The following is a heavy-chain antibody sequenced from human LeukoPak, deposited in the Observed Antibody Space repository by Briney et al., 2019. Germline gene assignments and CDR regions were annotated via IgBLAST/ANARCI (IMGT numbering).Heavy chain of an antibody. CDR1: GFTFSTYA. V-gene: IGHV3-30*04. CDR3: ARGGIAAADNWFDP. Sequence: GGSLRLSCAASGFTFSTYAIHWVRQAPGKGLEWVAVTSYDGGDKYYADSVKGRFTISRDNSKNTVSLEMNSLRAEDTAVYYCARGGIAAADNWFDPWGQGTLVTVSS. J-gene: IGHJ5*02. D-gene: IGHD6-13*01. CDR2: TSYDGGDK.